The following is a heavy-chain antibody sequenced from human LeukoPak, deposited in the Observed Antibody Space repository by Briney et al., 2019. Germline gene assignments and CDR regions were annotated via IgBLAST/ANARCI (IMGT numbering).Heavy chain of an antibody. V-gene: IGHV3-23*01. CDR1: GFAFSSYA. J-gene: IGHJ4*02. CDR2: ISGSGGST. CDR3: AKDGSAYSSGWFHFDY. Sequence: PGASLRLSCAASGFAFSSYAMSWVRQAPGKGLEWVSGISGSGGSTYYADAVKGRFTISRDNSKNTLYLQMNSLRVEDTAVYYCAKDGSAYSSGWFHFDYWGQGTLVTVSS. D-gene: IGHD6-19*01.